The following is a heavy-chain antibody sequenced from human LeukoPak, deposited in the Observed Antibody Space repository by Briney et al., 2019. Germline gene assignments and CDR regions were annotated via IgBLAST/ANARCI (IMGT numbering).Heavy chain of an antibody. V-gene: IGHV1-2*04. D-gene: IGHD3-22*01. CDR3: ARAFTGWNYDSSGY. CDR1: GYTFTGYY. J-gene: IGHJ4*02. Sequence: ASVKVSCKASGYTFTGYYMHWVRQAPGQGLEWMGWINPNSGGTNYAQKFQGWVTMTRDTSISTAYMELSRLRSDDTAVYYCARAFTGWNYDSSGYWGQGTLVTVSS. CDR2: INPNSGGT.